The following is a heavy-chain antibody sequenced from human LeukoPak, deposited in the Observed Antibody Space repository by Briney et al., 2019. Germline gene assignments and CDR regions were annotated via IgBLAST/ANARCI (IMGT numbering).Heavy chain of an antibody. D-gene: IGHD6-13*01. CDR1: GGSISSYH. J-gene: IGHJ4*02. CDR2: IYYSGST. V-gene: IGHV4-59*01. Sequence: SETLSLTCTVSGGSISSYHWSWIRQPPGKGLEWIGNIYYSGSTNYNPSLKSRVTISVDTSKNQFSLKLSFVTTADTAVYYCARSRSSSSWYYFDYWGQGTLVTVSS. CDR3: ARSRSSSSWYYFDY.